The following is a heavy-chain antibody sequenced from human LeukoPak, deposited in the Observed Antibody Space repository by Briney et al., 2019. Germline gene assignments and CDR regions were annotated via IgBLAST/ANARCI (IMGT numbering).Heavy chain of an antibody. D-gene: IGHD3-16*01. CDR3: AKPGYDYVWGSYEDAFDI. Sequence: GGSLRLSCAASGFTFSSYGMSWVRQAPGKGLEWVSAISGSGGSTYYADSVKGRFTISRDNSKNTLYLQMNSLRAEDTAVYYCAKPGYDYVWGSYEDAFDIWGQGTMVTVSS. CDR2: ISGSGGST. CDR1: GFTFSSYG. J-gene: IGHJ3*02. V-gene: IGHV3-23*01.